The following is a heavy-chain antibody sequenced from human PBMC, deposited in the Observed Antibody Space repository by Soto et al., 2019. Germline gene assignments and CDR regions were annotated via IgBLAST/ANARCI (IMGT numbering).Heavy chain of an antibody. D-gene: IGHD5-18*01. CDR1: GFTFSSYG. J-gene: IGHJ6*02. CDR2: IWYDGSNK. CDR3: ARALYSYYYYYYGMDV. Sequence: GGSLRLSCAASGFTFSSYGMHWVRQAPGKGLEWVAVIWYDGSNKYYADSVKGRFTISRDNSKNTLYLQMNSLRAEDTAVYYCARALYSYYYYYYGMDVWGQGTTVTVSS. V-gene: IGHV3-33*01.